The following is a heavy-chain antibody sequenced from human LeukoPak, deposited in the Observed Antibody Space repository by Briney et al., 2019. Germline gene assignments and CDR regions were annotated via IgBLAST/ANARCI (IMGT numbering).Heavy chain of an antibody. CDR2: ITTTGGTI. CDR1: GFTFSTYS. CDR3: ATSVGHLPT. J-gene: IGHJ4*02. D-gene: IGHD4-23*01. V-gene: IGHV3-48*02. Sequence: GGSLRLSCAASGFTFSTYSLNWVRQAPGKGLEWVSYITTTGGTIYYADSVKGRFTISRDNVKNSLFLQMNSLRDEDTAVYYCATSVGHLPTWGQGTLVTVSS.